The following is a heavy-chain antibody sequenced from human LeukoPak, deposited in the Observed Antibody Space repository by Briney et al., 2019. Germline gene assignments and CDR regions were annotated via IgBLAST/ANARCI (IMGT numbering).Heavy chain of an antibody. CDR3: ARGVYSSGWYSWFDP. Sequence: GGSLRLSCAASGFTFSSYSMNWVRQAPGKGLEWVSSISSSSSYIYYADSVKGRFTISRDNAKNSLYLQMNSLRAEDTAVYYCARGVYSSGWYSWFDPWGQGTLVTVSS. V-gene: IGHV3-21*01. D-gene: IGHD6-19*01. CDR2: ISSSSSYI. CDR1: GFTFSSYS. J-gene: IGHJ5*02.